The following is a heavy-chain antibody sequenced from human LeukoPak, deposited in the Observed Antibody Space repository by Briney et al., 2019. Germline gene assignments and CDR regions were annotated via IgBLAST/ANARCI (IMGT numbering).Heavy chain of an antibody. Sequence: PGGSLRLSCAASGFTYSRYGMHWVRQAPGKGLEWVATVYYDGINKFYADSVKGRFTISRDNSKNTLSLQVIRLRAEDTAVYYCARDLGVSSGRCLDYWGQGTLVTVSS. J-gene: IGHJ4*02. CDR2: VYYDGINK. D-gene: IGHD6-19*01. CDR3: ARDLGVSSGRCLDY. V-gene: IGHV3-33*01. CDR1: GFTYSRYG.